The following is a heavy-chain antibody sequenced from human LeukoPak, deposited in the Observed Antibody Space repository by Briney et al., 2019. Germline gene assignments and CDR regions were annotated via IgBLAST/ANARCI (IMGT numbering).Heavy chain of an antibody. J-gene: IGHJ5*02. V-gene: IGHV3-33*01. D-gene: IGHD3-10*01. Sequence: GGSLRLSCAASGFTFSSYGMHWVRQAPGKGLEWVAVIWYDGSNKYYADSVKGRFTISRDNSKNTLYLQMNSLRAEDTAVYYCARDLGYYGSGSYFGGSWFDPWGQGTLVTVSS. CDR1: GFTFSSYG. CDR3: ARDLGYYGSGSYFGGSWFDP. CDR2: IWYDGSNK.